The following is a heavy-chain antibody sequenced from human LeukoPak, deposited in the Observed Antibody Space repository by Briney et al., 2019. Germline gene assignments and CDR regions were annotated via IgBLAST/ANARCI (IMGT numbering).Heavy chain of an antibody. J-gene: IGHJ3*02. Sequence: GSLRLSCAASGFTFSDYYMSWIRQPPGKGLEWIGYIYYSGSTNYNPSLKSRVSISVDTYTNQFSLKMGAVTAADTAVYYCARESTVTEGAFDIWGQGTMVTVSS. CDR2: IYYSGST. CDR3: ARESTVTEGAFDI. V-gene: IGHV4-59*01. D-gene: IGHD4-17*01. CDR1: GFTFSDYY.